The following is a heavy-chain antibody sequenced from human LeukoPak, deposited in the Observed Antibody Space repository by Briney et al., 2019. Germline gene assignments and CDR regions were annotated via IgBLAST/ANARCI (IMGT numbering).Heavy chain of an antibody. V-gene: IGHV1-46*01. CDR1: GYTFTSYY. CDR3: AGAYSYGYGIDY. Sequence: ASVKVSCMASGYTFTSYYMHWVRQAPGQGLEWMGIINPSGGSTSYAQKFQGRVTMTRDTSTSTVYMELSSLRSEDTAVYYCAGAYSYGYGIDYWGQGTLVTVSS. J-gene: IGHJ4*02. CDR2: INPSGGST. D-gene: IGHD5-18*01.